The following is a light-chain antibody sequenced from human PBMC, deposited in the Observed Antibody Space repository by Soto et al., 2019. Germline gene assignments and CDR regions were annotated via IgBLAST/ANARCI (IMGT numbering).Light chain of an antibody. V-gene: IGKV1-5*03. CDR1: QSIGTW. J-gene: IGKJ5*01. Sequence: DIQMTQSPSTLSASVGDRVTITCRASQSIGTWLAWYQQKPGKVPNLLIYKASSLQSGVPSRFSGSGSGTEFTLTTNRLHPHPFATYYRQQYNRHLITCGQGTRLESK. CDR3: QQYNRHLIT. CDR2: KAS.